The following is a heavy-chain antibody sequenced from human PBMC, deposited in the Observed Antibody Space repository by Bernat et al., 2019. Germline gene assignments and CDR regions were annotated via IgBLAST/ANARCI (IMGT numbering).Heavy chain of an antibody. D-gene: IGHD3-3*01. J-gene: IGHJ4*02. V-gene: IGHV1-18*04. CDR3: ARDPPLSDYDFWSGYPSVNFDY. CDR1: GYTFTDYY. CDR2: ISAYNGNT. Sequence: VQLVQSGAEVKKPGATVKISCKVSGYTFTDYYMHWVQQAPGKGLEWMGWISAYNGNTNYAQKLQGRVTMTTDTSTSTAYMELRSLRSDDTAVYYCARDPPLSDYDFWSGYPSVNFDYWGQGTLVTVSS.